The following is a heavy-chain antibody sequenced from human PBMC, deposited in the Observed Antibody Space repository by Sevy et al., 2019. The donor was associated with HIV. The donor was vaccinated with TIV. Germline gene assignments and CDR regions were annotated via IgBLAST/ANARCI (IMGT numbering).Heavy chain of an antibody. CDR1: GFTFSDYY. Sequence: GGSLRLSCAASGFTFSDYYMSWIRQAPGKGLEWLSYISGSDSTIYYADSVKGRFTISRDNSKNSLYLQMNSLRAEDTAVYNCARDHVKDGDLGDYYYYAMDVWGQGTTVTVSS. CDR3: ARDHVKDGDLGDYYYYAMDV. CDR2: ISGSDSTI. V-gene: IGHV3-11*01. J-gene: IGHJ6*02. D-gene: IGHD4-17*01.